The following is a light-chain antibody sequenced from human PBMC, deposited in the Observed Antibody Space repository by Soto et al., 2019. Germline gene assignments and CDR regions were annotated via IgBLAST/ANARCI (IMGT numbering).Light chain of an antibody. J-gene: IGKJ2*01. CDR1: QHISQN. V-gene: IGKV1-33*01. Sequence: DIQMTQSPSSLSASVGDRVTITCQASQHISQNLNGYQQQPGKAPKLLIYDASNLETEVPSRFSGSGSGRDFTFTIRSLQPEGISTYYCLPYDILPGYTFGQGTKLEIK. CDR3: LPYDILPGYT. CDR2: DAS.